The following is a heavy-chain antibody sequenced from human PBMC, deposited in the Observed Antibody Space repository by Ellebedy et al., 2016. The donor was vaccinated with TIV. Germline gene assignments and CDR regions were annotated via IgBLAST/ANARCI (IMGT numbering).Heavy chain of an antibody. D-gene: IGHD3-10*01. CDR1: Y. Sequence: YWIGWVRQMPGKGLEWIGYIYYSGSTYYNPSLKSRVTISVDTSKNQFSLKLSSVTAADTAVYYCARVVQEYYFDYWGQGTLVTVSS. CDR3: ARVVQEYYFDY. CDR2: IYYSGST. J-gene: IGHJ4*02. V-gene: IGHV4-31*02.